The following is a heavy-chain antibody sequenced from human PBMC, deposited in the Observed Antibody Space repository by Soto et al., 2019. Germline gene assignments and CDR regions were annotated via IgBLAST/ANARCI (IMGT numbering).Heavy chain of an antibody. CDR2: IVVGSGNT. CDR1: GFTFTSSA. V-gene: IGHV1-58*02. J-gene: IGHJ6*03. Sequence: GASVKVSCKASGFTFTSSAMQWVRQARGQRLEWIGWIVVGSGNTNYAQKFQERVTITRDMSTSTAYMELSSLRSEDTAVYYCAADPTYYDFWSGLDYYYMDVWGKGTTVTVS. D-gene: IGHD3-3*01. CDR3: AADPTYYDFWSGLDYYYMDV.